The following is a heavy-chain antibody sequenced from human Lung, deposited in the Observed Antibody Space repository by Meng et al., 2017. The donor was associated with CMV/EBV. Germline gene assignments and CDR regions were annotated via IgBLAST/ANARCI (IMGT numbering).Heavy chain of an antibody. CDR3: ARGRGKPAAIYYYGMDV. CDR2: INHSGST. V-gene: IGHV4-34*01. J-gene: IGHJ6*02. D-gene: IGHD2-2*02. Sequence: LXXAVYGGSFSGYYWSWIRQPPGKGLEWIGEINHSGSTNYNPSLKSRVTISVDTSKNQFSLKLSSVTAADTAVYYCARGRGKPAAIYYYGMDVWGQGTTVXVSS. CDR1: GGSFSGYY.